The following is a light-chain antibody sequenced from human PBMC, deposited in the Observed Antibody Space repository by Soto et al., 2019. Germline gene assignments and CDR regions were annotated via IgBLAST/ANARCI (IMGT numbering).Light chain of an antibody. V-gene: IGKV2-24*01. J-gene: IGKJ2*01. CDR2: KVS. Sequence: DVVLTQTPLSSPVTLGQPASISCRSSQSLEHSDGNTYLSWLHQRPGQPPRLLIYKVSHRFSGVPDRFSGGGAGTDFTLKISRVEAEDVGIYYCMQATQYRPYTFGQRTKLEIK. CDR1: QSLEHSDGNTY. CDR3: MQATQYRPYT.